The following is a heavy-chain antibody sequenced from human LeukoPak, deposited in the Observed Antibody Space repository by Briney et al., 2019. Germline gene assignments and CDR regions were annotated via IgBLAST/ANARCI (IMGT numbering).Heavy chain of an antibody. Sequence: HPGGSLRLSCAASGFTFSSYGMHWVRQAPGKGLEWVAVIWCDGSNKYYADSVKGRFTISRDNSKNTLYLQMNSLRAEDTAVYYCATESSPTPYSGSYHHEYYFDYWGQGTLVTVSS. CDR1: GFTFSSYG. V-gene: IGHV3-33*01. CDR3: ATESSPTPYSGSYHHEYYFDY. D-gene: IGHD1-26*01. CDR2: IWCDGSNK. J-gene: IGHJ4*02.